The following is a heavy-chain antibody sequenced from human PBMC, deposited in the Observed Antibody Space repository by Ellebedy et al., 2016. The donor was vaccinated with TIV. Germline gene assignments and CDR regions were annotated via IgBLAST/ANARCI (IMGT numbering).Heavy chain of an antibody. D-gene: IGHD6-19*01. CDR1: GESFSGYY. J-gene: IGHJ5*02. V-gene: IGHV4-34*01. CDR2: INHSGST. Sequence: SETLSLXXAVYGESFSGYYWTWIRQSPGKGLEWIGEINHSGSTKYNPSLKSRVTISVDTSKNQFSLKLRSMTAADTAIYYCARGLSSAWYRADNWFDPWGQGNLVTVSS. CDR3: ARGLSSAWYRADNWFDP.